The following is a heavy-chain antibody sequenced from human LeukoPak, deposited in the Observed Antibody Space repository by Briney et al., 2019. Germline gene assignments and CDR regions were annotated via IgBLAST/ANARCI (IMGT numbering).Heavy chain of an antibody. CDR3: GRLLRFESHYVFSLPWFDL. V-gene: IGHV4-39*01. Sequence: SETLSLTWTVYGGSISRISYYWGWIRQPPGKGLEGSGRIYYSGSTYYNLSLKSRVTISVDTSKTQFSLKLSSVTAADTAVYCYGRLLRFESHYVFSLPWFDLRAQGPLVTVSS. J-gene: IGHJ5*02. CDR2: IYYSGST. CDR1: GGSISRISYY. D-gene: IGHD1-26*01.